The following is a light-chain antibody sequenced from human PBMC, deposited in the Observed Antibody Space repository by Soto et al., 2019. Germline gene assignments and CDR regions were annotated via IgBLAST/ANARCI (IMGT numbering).Light chain of an antibody. CDR3: LQDYNYPRK. V-gene: IGKV1-6*01. Sequence: AIQMTQSPGSRSASVGYRVAITSRASHCISNDLGLYQQKPGKATKLMIYAASSLQSGVQSRLSGSGSGKDFTLTISRLQPEDFATYYCLQDYNYPRKCGQGNTV. CDR1: HCISND. CDR2: AAS. J-gene: IGKJ1*01.